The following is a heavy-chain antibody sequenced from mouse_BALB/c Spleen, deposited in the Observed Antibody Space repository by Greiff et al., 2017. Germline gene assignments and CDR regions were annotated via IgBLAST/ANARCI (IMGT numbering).Heavy chain of an antibody. J-gene: IGHJ2*01. CDR3: ARRGNYVFDY. CDR2: IDPENGNT. CDR1: GFNIKDYY. D-gene: IGHD2-1*01. V-gene: IGHV14-1*02. Sequence: VQLKESGAELVRPGALVKLSCKASGFNIKDYYMHWVKQRPEQGLEWIGWIDPENGNTIYDPKFQGKASITADTSSNTAYLQLSSLTSEDTAVYYCARRGNYVFDYWGQGTTLTVSS.